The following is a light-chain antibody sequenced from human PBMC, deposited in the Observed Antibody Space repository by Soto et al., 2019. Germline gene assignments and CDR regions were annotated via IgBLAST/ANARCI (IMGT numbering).Light chain of an antibody. CDR3: QSADSRGTWV. J-gene: IGLJ3*02. V-gene: IGLV3-25*03. CDR2: KDS. Sequence: SYELTQPPSVSVSPGQTARITCSGDALPKQYAYWYQQKPGQAPVLLIYKDSERPSGIPERFSGSSSGTTVTLTISGVQAEDEADYYCQSADSRGTWVFGGGTKLTVL. CDR1: ALPKQY.